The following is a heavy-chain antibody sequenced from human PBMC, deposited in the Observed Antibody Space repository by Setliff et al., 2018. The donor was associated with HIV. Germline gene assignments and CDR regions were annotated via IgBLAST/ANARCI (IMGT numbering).Heavy chain of an antibody. Sequence: ETLSLTCTVSGGSISSYYWMHWVRQAPGKGLEWVGRVKSPSDGGTIDYAAPVKGRFTISRDDSKNTLYLQMNSLKTEDTAVYYCTTDPMSQYYYGSGSYYLLSFDYWGQGTLVTVSS. CDR2: VKSPSDGGTI. J-gene: IGHJ4*02. CDR3: TTDPMSQYYYGSGSYYLLSFDY. D-gene: IGHD3-10*01. V-gene: IGHV3-15*07. CDR1: GGSISSYYW.